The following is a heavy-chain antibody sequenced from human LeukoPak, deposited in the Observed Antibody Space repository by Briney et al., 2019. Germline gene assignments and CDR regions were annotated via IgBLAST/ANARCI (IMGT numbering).Heavy chain of an antibody. V-gene: IGHV1-18*01. Sequence: ASVKVSCKASGYTFNRYGISWVRQAPGQGLEWMGWISVYNGNTNYAQKFQGRVTMTTDTSTSTAYMELRSLTSDDTAAYYCARDGSGSYPLDYWGQGTLVTVSS. J-gene: IGHJ4*02. D-gene: IGHD3-10*01. CDR1: GYTFNRYG. CDR3: ARDGSGSYPLDY. CDR2: ISVYNGNT.